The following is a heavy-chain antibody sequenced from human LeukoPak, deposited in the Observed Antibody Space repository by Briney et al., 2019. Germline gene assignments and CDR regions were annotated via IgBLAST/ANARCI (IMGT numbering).Heavy chain of an antibody. CDR3: ARGRYSAGDNWFDP. J-gene: IGHJ5*02. CDR1: GGSITSSY. V-gene: IGHV4-59*01. CDR2: IHYTGST. Sequence: PSETLSLTCTVSGGSITSSYWSWIRQSPGKGLEWIGYIHYTGSTNYNPSLKSRVTMLIDTSKNQFSLKLSSVTAADTAVYYCARGRYSAGDNWFDPWGQGTLVTVSS. D-gene: IGHD3-9*01.